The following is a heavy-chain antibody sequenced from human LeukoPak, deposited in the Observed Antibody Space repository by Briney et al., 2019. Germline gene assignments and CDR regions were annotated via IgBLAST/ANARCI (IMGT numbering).Heavy chain of an antibody. CDR1: GFTFSSYW. J-gene: IGHJ3*01. V-gene: IGHV3-23*01. D-gene: IGHD5-24*01. CDR2: ISSSGNNA. Sequence: GGSLRLSCAASGFTFSSYWMHWVRQGPGKGLEWVSLISSSGNNAYYADSVKGRFTISRDNSKNTLSLQMNSLRVEDTAIYYCAKDIQLSTWGLGTMVTVSS. CDR3: AKDIQLST.